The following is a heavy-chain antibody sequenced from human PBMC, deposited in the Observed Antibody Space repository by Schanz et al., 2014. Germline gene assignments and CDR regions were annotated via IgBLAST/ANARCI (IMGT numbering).Heavy chain of an antibody. CDR2: ISGGGGSA. D-gene: IGHD3-10*01. V-gene: IGHV3-23*04. CDR1: GFTFNNYD. J-gene: IGHJ5*02. CDR3: AKDQLANYRGSGYNWFDP. Sequence: EGQLVESGGGLVQPGGCLRLSCAASGFTFNNYDMNWVRLVPGKGLECVSGISGGGGSAYYADSVKGRFTISRDNSKNTLYLQMNSLRADDTAVYYCAKDQLANYRGSGYNWFDPWGQGTLVTVSS.